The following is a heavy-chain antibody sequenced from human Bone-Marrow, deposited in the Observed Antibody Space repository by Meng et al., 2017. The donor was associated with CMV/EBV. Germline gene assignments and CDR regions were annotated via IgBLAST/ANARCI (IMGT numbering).Heavy chain of an antibody. J-gene: IGHJ4*02. CDR1: GGSISSGDYY. D-gene: IGHD3-10*01. V-gene: IGHV4-30-4*08. Sequence: SETLSLTCTVSGGSISSGDYYWSWIRQPPGKGLEWIGYIYYSGSTYYNPSLKSRVTISVDTSKNQFSLKLSSVTAADTAVYYCATAYGSGRESHDYWGQGTLVTVSS. CDR2: IYYSGST. CDR3: ATAYGSGRESHDY.